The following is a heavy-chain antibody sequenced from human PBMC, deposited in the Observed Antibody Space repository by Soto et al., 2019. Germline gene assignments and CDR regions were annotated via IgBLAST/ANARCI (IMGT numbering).Heavy chain of an antibody. CDR3: APTILETTYFDY. CDR1: GFMFSNYE. Sequence: PGGSLRLSCTTSGFMFSNYEMTWVRQAPGKGLEWISYIDRSGSPIYYSDSVRGRFTISRDNAKNSLFLQMNSLRAEDTAIYYCAPTILETTYFDYWAQRTLVTVSS. D-gene: IGHD1-7*01. V-gene: IGHV3-48*03. J-gene: IGHJ4*02. CDR2: IDRSGSPI.